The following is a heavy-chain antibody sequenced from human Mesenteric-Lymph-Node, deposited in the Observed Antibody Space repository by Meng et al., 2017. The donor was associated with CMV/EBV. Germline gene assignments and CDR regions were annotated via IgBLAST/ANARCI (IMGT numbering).Heavy chain of an antibody. CDR3: VRSVYRLGIIY. CDR1: GYTFTTSP. D-gene: IGHD7-27*01. CDR2: INTETGTT. V-gene: IGHV7-4-1*02. Sequence: CEDCGYTFTTSPLNWVRQAPGQGLEWLGWINTETGTTTYAQGFTGRFVFSLDTSVSTAYLQISSLKADDAAVYYCVRSVYRLGIIYWGQGTLVTVSS. J-gene: IGHJ4*02.